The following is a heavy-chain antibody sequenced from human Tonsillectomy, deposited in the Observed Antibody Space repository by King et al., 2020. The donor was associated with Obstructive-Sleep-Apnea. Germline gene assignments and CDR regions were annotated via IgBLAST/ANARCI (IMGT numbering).Heavy chain of an antibody. V-gene: IGHV7-4-1*02. J-gene: IGHJ4*02. CDR1: GYTFTSYA. D-gene: IGHD3-10*01. CDR2: INTNTGNP. Sequence: EQLVQSGSELKKPGASVKVSCKASGYTFTSYAMNWVRRAPGQGLEWMGWINTNTGNPTYAQGFTGRFVFSLDTSVSTAYLQISSLKAEDTAVYYCATDRLDITERGYYYGSGSYSDFSYWGQGTLVTVSS. CDR3: ATDRLDITERGYYYGSGSYSDFSY.